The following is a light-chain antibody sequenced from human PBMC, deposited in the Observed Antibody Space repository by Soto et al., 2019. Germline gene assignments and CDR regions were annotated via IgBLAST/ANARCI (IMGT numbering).Light chain of an antibody. Sequence: DIVMTQSPDSLAVSLGERATINCKSSQSVLFSSNNRNYIAWYQQKPGQPPKLLISWASTRESGVPDRFSGSGSGTDFTLTISSLQAEDVAIYYCQEYYGTPPNIFGQGTKLEIK. CDR2: WAS. CDR1: QSVLFSSNNRNY. V-gene: IGKV4-1*01. J-gene: IGKJ2*01. CDR3: QEYYGTPPNI.